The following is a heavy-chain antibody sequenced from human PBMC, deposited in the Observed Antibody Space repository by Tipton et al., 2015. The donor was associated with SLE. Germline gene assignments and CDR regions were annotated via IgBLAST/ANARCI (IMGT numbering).Heavy chain of an antibody. V-gene: IGHV4-34*01. Sequence: TLSLTCAVYGGSFSGYYWSWIRQPPGKGLEWIGEINHSGSTNYNPSLKSRVTISVDTSKNQFSLKLSSVTAADTAVYYCAKDLFEGKYYYGMDVWGQGTTVTVSS. CDR1: GGSFSGYY. D-gene: IGHD2-21*01. CDR2: INHSGST. J-gene: IGHJ6*02. CDR3: AKDLFEGKYYYGMDV.